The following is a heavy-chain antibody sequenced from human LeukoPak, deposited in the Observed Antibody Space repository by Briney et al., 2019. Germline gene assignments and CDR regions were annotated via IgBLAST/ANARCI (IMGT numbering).Heavy chain of an antibody. J-gene: IGHJ4*02. Sequence: KPSETLSLTCAVYGGSFSGYYWSWIRQPPGKGLEWIGEINHSGSTNYNPSLKSRVTISVDTSMNQFSLKLSSVTAADTAVYYCASSPDYGDYQFDYWGQGTLVTVSS. CDR1: GGSFSGYY. CDR3: ASSPDYGDYQFDY. D-gene: IGHD4-17*01. V-gene: IGHV4-34*01. CDR2: INHSGST.